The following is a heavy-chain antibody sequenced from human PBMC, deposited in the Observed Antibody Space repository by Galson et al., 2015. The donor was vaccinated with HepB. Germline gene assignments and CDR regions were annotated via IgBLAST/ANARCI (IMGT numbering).Heavy chain of an antibody. CDR3: ARGSGYSYGPFDY. CDR2: ISTSYI. CDR1: GFTFNNYS. J-gene: IGHJ4*02. D-gene: IGHD5-18*01. V-gene: IGHV3-21*01. Sequence: SLRLSCAASGFTFNNYSINWVRQTPGKGLEWVSFISTSYIYYADSVKGRFTISRDNAKNSLYLQMNGLRAEDTAVYYCARGSGYSYGPFDYWGQGTLVIASS.